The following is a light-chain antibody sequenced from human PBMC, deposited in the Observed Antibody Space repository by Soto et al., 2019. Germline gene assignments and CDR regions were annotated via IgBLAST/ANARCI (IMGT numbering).Light chain of an antibody. Sequence: DIVMTQSPDSLAVSLGERATINCRSSQSVLYSSNNKNYLSWYQQKPGQPPKLLIYWASARESGVPDRFSGSGSGTDFTLTIRSLQAEDVAVDYCQQYYETPYTFGQGTKLEIK. J-gene: IGKJ2*01. CDR1: QSVLYSSNNKNY. CDR3: QQYYETPYT. V-gene: IGKV4-1*01. CDR2: WAS.